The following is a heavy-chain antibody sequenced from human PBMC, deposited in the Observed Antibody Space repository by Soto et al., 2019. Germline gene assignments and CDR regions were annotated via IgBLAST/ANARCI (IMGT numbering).Heavy chain of an antibody. CDR3: ARGSEQLARAFDI. J-gene: IGHJ3*02. CDR2: IKQDGSEK. CDR1: GFTFSSYW. V-gene: IGHV3-7*01. D-gene: IGHD6-6*01. Sequence: GGSLRLSCAASGFTFSSYWMSWVRQAPGKGLEWVANIKQDGSEKYYVDSVKGRFTISRDNAKNSLYLQMNSLRAEDTAVYYCARGSEQLARAFDIWGQGTMVTVSS.